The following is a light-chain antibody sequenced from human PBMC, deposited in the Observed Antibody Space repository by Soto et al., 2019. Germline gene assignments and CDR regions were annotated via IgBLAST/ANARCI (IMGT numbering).Light chain of an antibody. V-gene: IGKV3-11*01. CDR3: QQRSNWPPIT. CDR2: DAS. Sequence: EIVLTQSPATLSLSPGERATLSRRASQSISSYLAWYQQKPGQAPRLLIYDASNRATGIPARFSGSGSGTDFTLTISSLEPEDCAVYYCQQRSNWPPITFGQGTRLEIK. J-gene: IGKJ5*01. CDR1: QSISSY.